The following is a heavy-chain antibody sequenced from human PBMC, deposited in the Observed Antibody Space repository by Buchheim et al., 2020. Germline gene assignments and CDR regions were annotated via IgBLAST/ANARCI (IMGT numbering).Heavy chain of an antibody. CDR2: ISPSGRPL. CDR1: GFTFNIFS. CDR3: ARETDYFDY. V-gene: IGHV3-48*01. Sequence: DVQLVESGGDLVQPGGSLRLTCAASGFTFNIFSMNWVRQAPGRGLEWVSYISPSGRPLYYSDSVMGRFTISRDNAKNYLYLQMNNLRAEDTAVYYCARETDYFDYWGQGAL. J-gene: IGHJ4*02.